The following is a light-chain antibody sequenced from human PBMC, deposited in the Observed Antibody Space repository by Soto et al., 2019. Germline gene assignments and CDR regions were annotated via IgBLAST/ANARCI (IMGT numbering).Light chain of an antibody. Sequence: QSALAQPASVSGSPGQSITISCTGSSSDIGAYNYVSWFQQYPGKAPKLIISEVSNRPSGVSNRFSGSKSGTAASLTISGLQTEDEAHYYCCSSTGISTLLFATGTKVTVL. CDR2: EVS. V-gene: IGLV2-14*01. CDR3: CSSTGISTLL. CDR1: SSDIGAYNY. J-gene: IGLJ1*01.